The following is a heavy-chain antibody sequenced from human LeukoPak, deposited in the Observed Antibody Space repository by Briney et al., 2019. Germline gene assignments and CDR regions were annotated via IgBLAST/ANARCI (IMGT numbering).Heavy chain of an antibody. CDR2: IYYSGST. CDR1: GDSIRSYY. D-gene: IGHD2-2*01. J-gene: IGHJ5*02. V-gene: IGHV4-59*08. CDR3: ARLSIVVVPAAIGGWFDP. Sequence: SETLSLSCIVSGDSIRSYYWSWIRQPPGKGLEYIGYIYYSGSTNYNPSLKNRVTISVDTSKNQFSLKLSSVTAADTAVYYCARLSIVVVPAAIGGWFDPWGQGTLVTVSS.